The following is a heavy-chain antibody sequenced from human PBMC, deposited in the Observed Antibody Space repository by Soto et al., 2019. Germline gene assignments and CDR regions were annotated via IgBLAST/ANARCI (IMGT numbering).Heavy chain of an antibody. J-gene: IGHJ4*02. V-gene: IGHV3-11*01. CDR3: ARDRNAAGSDY. D-gene: IGHD1-1*01. CDR2: NSSGSTNI. Sequence: VQLVESGGGLVKPGGSLRLSCAASGFTFSDFSMSWIRQAPGKGLEWISYNSSGSTNIFYADSVKGRFTVSRDNAKNSVYLQMDSLRAEDTAVYYCARDRNAAGSDYWGQGTLVTVSS. CDR1: GFTFSDFS.